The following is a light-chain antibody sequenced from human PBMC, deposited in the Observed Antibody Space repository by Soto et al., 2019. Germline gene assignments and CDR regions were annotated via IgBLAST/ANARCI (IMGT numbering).Light chain of an antibody. CDR2: DAS. CDR3: QQYEDPPVT. V-gene: IGKV1-33*01. Sequence: DIQLTQSPSSLSASVGDRVTFTCQASQGVRNYLNWYQQKSGQAPKLLIHDASNLQTGVPSRFSGSGSATDFRFTISSLQPEDIATYYCQQYEDPPVTFGGGNKVDIK. CDR1: QGVRNY. J-gene: IGKJ4*01.